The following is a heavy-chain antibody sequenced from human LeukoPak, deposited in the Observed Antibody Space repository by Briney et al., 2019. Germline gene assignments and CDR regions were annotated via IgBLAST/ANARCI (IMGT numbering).Heavy chain of an antibody. CDR3: ARHVDYDHAFDI. D-gene: IGHD3-22*01. V-gene: IGHV4-59*01. CDR2: IYYSGST. J-gene: IGHJ3*02. Sequence: PSETLSLTCTVSGGSISSYYWSWIRQPPGKGLEWIGYIYYSGSTNYNPSLKSRVTISVDTSKNRFSLKLSSVTAADTAVYYCARHVDYDHAFDIWGQGTMVTVSS. CDR1: GGSISSYY.